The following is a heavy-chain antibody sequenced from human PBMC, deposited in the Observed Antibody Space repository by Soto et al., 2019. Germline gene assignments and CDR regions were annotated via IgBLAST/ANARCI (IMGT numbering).Heavy chain of an antibody. CDR1: GFDFNSHW. CDR3: ARGPEGDYVRWDGTPIDY. CDR2: MHLGDFET. Sequence: PGESLKISCKGSGFDFNSHWIAWVRQMPGKGLEWMAIMHLGDFETRYSPSFQGQVTISADKSISTAYLQWSSLKASDTAMYYCARGPEGDYVRWDGTPIDYWGQGTLVTVSS. J-gene: IGHJ4*02. V-gene: IGHV5-51*01. D-gene: IGHD3-10*02.